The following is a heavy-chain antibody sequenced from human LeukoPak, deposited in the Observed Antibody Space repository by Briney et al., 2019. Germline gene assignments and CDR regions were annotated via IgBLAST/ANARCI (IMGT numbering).Heavy chain of an antibody. CDR3: ATLYRDYFDY. V-gene: IGHV3-7*05. D-gene: IGHD2-8*01. J-gene: IGHJ4*02. CDR1: GFTFSRYW. CDR2: IKEDGSEK. Sequence: GGSLRLSCAASGFTFSRYWMSRVRQAPGKGREWVANIKEDGSEKYHVDSVKGRFTISRDNAKNSLYLQMNSLRAEDTAVYYCATLYRDYFDYWGQGTLVTVST.